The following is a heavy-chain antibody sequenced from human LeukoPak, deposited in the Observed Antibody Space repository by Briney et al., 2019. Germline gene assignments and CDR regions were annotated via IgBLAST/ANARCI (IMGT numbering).Heavy chain of an antibody. V-gene: IGHV1/OR15-1*02. CDR2: INPNSGGT. D-gene: IGHD5-18*01. J-gene: IGHJ4*02. Sequence: ASVKVSCKASGYIFTDYYMHWVRQAPGQELGWMGRINPNSGGTNYAQKFQGRVTMTRDTSISTAYTELSSLRSEDTATYYCAREPMDTYYFDYWGQGTLVTVSS. CDR1: GYIFTDYY. CDR3: AREPMDTYYFDY.